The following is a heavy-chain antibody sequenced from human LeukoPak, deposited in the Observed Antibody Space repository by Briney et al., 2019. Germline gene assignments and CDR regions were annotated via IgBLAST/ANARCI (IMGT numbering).Heavy chain of an antibody. CDR2: ISAYNGNT. Sequence: ASVKVSCKASGYTFTSYGISWVRQAPGQGLEWMGWISAYNGNTNYAQKLQGRVTMTTDTSTSTAYMELRSLRSDDTAVYYCARDIVVVPAPPYYYYYGMDVWGQGTTVTVSS. CDR1: GYTFTSYG. V-gene: IGHV1-18*01. CDR3: ARDIVVVPAPPYYYYYGMDV. J-gene: IGHJ6*02. D-gene: IGHD2-2*01.